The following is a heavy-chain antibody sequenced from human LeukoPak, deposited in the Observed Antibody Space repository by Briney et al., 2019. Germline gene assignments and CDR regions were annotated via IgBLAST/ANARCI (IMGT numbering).Heavy chain of an antibody. CDR2: ISGSGGST. D-gene: IGHD3-10*01. Sequence: PGRSLRLSCAASGFTFSSYAMSWVRQAPGKGLEWVSAISGSGGSTYYADSVKGRFTISRDNSKNTLYLQMNSLRAEDTAVYYCAKDPPITMVRGVMWFDPWGQGTLVTVSS. J-gene: IGHJ5*02. CDR1: GFTFSSYA. V-gene: IGHV3-23*01. CDR3: AKDPPITMVRGVMWFDP.